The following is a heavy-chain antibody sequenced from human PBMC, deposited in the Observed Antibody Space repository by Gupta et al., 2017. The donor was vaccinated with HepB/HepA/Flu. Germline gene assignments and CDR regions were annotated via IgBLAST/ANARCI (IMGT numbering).Heavy chain of an antibody. CDR3: ASTSLHGSYPDY. D-gene: IGHD1-26*01. CDR1: GFTFSSYE. J-gene: IGHJ4*02. CDR2: ISSSGSTI. V-gene: IGHV3-48*03. Sequence: EVQLVESGGGLVQPGGSLRLSCAASGFTFSSYEMNWVRQAPGKGLEWVSYISSSGSTIYYADSVKGRFTISRDNAKNSLYLQMNSLRAEDTAVYYCASTSLHGSYPDYWGQGTLVTVSS.